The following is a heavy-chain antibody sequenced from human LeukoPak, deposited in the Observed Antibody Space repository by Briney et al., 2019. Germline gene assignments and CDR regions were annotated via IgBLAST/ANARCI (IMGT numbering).Heavy chain of an antibody. V-gene: IGHV3-7*03. J-gene: IGHJ4*02. CDR3: ASGLELDY. CDR2: IKQDGSEK. CDR1: GFTLSSYW. Sequence: GGSLRLSCAASGFTLSSYWMRWVRQAPGEGLEWVANIKQDGSEKNYVDSVKGRFTISRDNAKNSLYLQMNSLRAENTAVYYCASGLELDYWGQGTLVTVSS.